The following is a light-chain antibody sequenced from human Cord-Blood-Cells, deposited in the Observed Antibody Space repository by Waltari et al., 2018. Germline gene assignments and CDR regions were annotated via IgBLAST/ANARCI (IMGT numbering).Light chain of an antibody. CDR2: QYT. CDR1: QLGDKY. Sequence: SYELTQPPSVSVSPGQTASITCSGDQLGDKYACWYQQKPGQSPVLVIYQYTKRPSGIPERFSGTNSGNTATLTISGNHAMDEADYYCQAWDSSTDVVFGGGTKLTVL. CDR3: QAWDSSTDVV. V-gene: IGLV3-1*01. J-gene: IGLJ2*01.